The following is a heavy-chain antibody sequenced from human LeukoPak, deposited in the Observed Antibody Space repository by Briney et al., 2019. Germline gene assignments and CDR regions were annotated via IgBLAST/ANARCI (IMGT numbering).Heavy chain of an antibody. CDR1: GFTFSSYW. Sequence: GGSLRLSCAASGFTFSSYWMHWVRQAPGKGLVWVSRINSDGSSTSYADSVKGRFTISRDNAKNTLYLQMNSLRAEDTAVYYCATRATSGYYGSPKWGQGTLVTVSS. CDR3: ATRATSGYYGSPK. J-gene: IGHJ4*02. D-gene: IGHD3-10*01. V-gene: IGHV3-74*01. CDR2: INSDGSST.